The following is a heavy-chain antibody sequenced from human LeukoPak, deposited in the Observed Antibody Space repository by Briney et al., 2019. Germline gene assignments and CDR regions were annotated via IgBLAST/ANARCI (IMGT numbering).Heavy chain of an antibody. J-gene: IGHJ4*02. CDR3: ATSPYNWNDGYFDY. CDR1: GFTFSSYA. CDR2: ISGSGGST. D-gene: IGHD1-20*01. V-gene: IGHV3-23*01. Sequence: GGSLRLSCAASGFTFSSYAMSWVRQAPGKGLEWVSAISGSGGSTYYADSVKGRFTISRDNSKNTLYLQMNSLRAGDTAVYYCATSPYNWNDGYFDYWGQGTLVTVSS.